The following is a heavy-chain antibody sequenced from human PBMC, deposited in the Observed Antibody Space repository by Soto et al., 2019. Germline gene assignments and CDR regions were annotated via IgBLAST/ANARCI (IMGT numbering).Heavy chain of an antibody. CDR2: IYATGTT. J-gene: IGHJ5*02. D-gene: IGHD1-1*01. CDR1: GASISGFY. Sequence: SETLSLTCTVSGASISGFYWSWIRKSAGKGLEWTGRIYATGTTDYNPSLKSRVMMSVDTSKKQFSLKLRSVTAADTAVYYCVRDGTKTLRDWFDPWGQGISVTVSS. V-gene: IGHV4-4*07. CDR3: VRDGTKTLRDWFDP.